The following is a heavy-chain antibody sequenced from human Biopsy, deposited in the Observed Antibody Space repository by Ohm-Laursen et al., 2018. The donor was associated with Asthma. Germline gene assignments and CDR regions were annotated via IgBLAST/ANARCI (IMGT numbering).Heavy chain of an antibody. J-gene: IGHJ4*02. V-gene: IGHV1-69*13. CDR1: GGTFNTYV. D-gene: IGHD2-2*01. CDR3: ARKAGSCISRTCYSLDF. Sequence: ASVKVSCKSLGGTFNTYVISWVRQAPGQGLEWMGGINSVFGTTTYPQKFQDRVTITADDSTSTVYMELSSLRSEDTAVYYCARKAGSCISRTCYSLDFWGQGTPVTVSS. CDR2: INSVFGTT.